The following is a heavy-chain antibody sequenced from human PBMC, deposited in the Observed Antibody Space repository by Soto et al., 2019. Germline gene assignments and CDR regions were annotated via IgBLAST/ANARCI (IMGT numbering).Heavy chain of an antibody. CDR3: ARARPLIDAFDI. CDR2: IYSGGST. V-gene: IGHV3-53*04. J-gene: IGHJ3*02. D-gene: IGHD2-8*01. CDR1: GFTVSSNY. Sequence: EVQLVESGGGLVQPGGSLRLSCAASGFTVSSNYMSWVRQAPGKGLEWVSVIYSGGSTYYADSVKGRFTISRHNFKNTLYLQMNSLRAEDTAVYYCARARPLIDAFDIWGQGTMVTVSS.